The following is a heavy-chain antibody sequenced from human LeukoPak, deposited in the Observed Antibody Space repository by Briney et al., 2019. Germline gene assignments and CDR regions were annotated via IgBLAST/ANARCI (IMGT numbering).Heavy chain of an antibody. D-gene: IGHD3-22*01. CDR1: GSTFSSYG. V-gene: IGHV3-23*01. CDR3: AKERITMIVVVIRGNDAFDI. CDR2: ISGSGGST. J-gene: IGHJ3*02. Sequence: GGSLRLSCAASGSTFSSYGMSWVHQPPGKGLEWVSVISGSGGSTYYADSVKGRFTISRDNSKNTLYLQMNSLRAEDTAVYYCAKERITMIVVVIRGNDAFDIWGQGTMVTVSS.